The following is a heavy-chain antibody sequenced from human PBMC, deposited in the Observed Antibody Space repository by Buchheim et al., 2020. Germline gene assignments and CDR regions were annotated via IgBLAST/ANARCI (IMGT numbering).Heavy chain of an antibody. CDR3: AKDRYYGSGSYYYYGMDV. D-gene: IGHD3-10*01. J-gene: IGHJ6*02. V-gene: IGHV3-7*03. CDR2: IKQDGSEK. CDR1: GFTFTTYW. Sequence: EVQLVESGGGLVQPGGSLRLSCGASGFTFTTYWMSWVRQAPGKGLEWLANIKQDGSEKYYVDSVKGRFTISRDNAKNSLYLQMNSLRAEDTAVYYCAKDRYYGSGSYYYYGMDVWGQGTT.